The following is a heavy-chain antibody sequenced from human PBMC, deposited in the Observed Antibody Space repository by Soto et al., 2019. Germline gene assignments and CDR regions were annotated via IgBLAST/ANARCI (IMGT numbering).Heavy chain of an antibody. CDR2: ISGSGTNT. CDR1: GFTFSDYA. Sequence: DVQLLESGGGFQQPGGSLRLSCAVPGFTFSDYAMSWVRQAPGKGLEWVSSISGSGTNTYYADSVKGRFTSSKDNSEDTLALQMNGLRAKDTAVYYCARYASPETATTWGGDLDSWGRGTLVTVS. D-gene: IGHD1-1*01. J-gene: IGHJ4*02. CDR3: ARYASPETATTWGGDLDS. V-gene: IGHV3-23*01.